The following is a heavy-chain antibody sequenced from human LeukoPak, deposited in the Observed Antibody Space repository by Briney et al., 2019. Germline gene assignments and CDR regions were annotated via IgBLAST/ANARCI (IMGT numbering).Heavy chain of an antibody. CDR3: ARETYRDYPLYLFDY. V-gene: IGHV3-72*01. CDR2: SRNIANSYTT. D-gene: IGHD2-2*02. CDR1: GFTFSDHY. J-gene: IGHJ4*02. Sequence: GGSLRLSCAASGFTFSDHYMDWVRQAPGKGLEWVGRSRNIANSYTTEYAASVRGRFTISRDDSKNSLYLQMNSLRAEDTAVYYCARETYRDYPLYLFDYWGQGTLVTVSS.